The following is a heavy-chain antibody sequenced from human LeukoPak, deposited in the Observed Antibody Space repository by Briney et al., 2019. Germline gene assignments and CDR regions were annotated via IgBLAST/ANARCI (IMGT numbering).Heavy chain of an antibody. CDR3: ARGVPQYPVDC. CDR1: VGSISSYY. CDR2: IYYSGST. Sequence: SETLSLTCTVSVGSISSYYWSWIRQPPGKGLEFIGYIYYSGSTNYNPSLKSRVTISVDTSKNQFSLKLSSVTAADTAVYYCARGVPQYPVDCWGQGTLVTVSS. V-gene: IGHV4-59*01. D-gene: IGHD1-1*01. J-gene: IGHJ4*02.